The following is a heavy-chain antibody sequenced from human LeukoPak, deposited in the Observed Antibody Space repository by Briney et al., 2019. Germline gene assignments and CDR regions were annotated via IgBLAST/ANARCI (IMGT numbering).Heavy chain of an antibody. D-gene: IGHD6-6*01. CDR2: MNPNSGNT. V-gene: IGHV1-8*01. CDR3: AKVYSSSPKLRGRYYYYGMDV. Sequence: ASVKVSCKASGYTFTSYDINWVRQATGQGPEWMGWMNPNSGNTGYAQKFQGRVTMTRNTSISTAYMELSSLRSEDTAVYYCAKVYSSSPKLRGRYYYYGMDVWGQGTTVTVSS. CDR1: GYTFTSYD. J-gene: IGHJ6*02.